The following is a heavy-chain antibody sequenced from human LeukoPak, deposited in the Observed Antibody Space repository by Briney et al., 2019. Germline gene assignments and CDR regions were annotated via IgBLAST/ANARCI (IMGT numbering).Heavy chain of an antibody. Sequence: SETLSLTCAVYGGSFSGYYWSWIRQPPGKGLEWIGEISHSGSTNYNPSLKSRVTISVDTSKNQFSLKLSSVTAADTAVYYCARESSPSTRDYWGQGTLVTVSS. CDR2: ISHSGST. CDR3: ARESSPSTRDY. CDR1: GGSFSGYY. D-gene: IGHD3-10*01. J-gene: IGHJ4*02. V-gene: IGHV4-34*01.